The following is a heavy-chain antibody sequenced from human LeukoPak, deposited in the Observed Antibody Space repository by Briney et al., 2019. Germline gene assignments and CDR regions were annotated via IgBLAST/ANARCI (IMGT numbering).Heavy chain of an antibody. CDR2: IIPIFGTA. J-gene: IGHJ5*02. CDR1: GGTFSSYA. CDR3: ARARHYYGSGSYHWFDP. D-gene: IGHD3-10*01. Sequence: VASVKVSCKASGGTFSSYAISWVRQAPGQGLEWMGGIIPIFGTANYAQKFQGRVTITADVSTSTAYMELSSLRSEDTAVYYCARARHYYGSGSYHWFDPWGQGTLVTVSS. V-gene: IGHV1-69*01.